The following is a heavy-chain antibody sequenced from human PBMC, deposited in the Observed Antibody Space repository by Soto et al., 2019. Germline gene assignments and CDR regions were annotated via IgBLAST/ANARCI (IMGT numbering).Heavy chain of an antibody. D-gene: IGHD6-13*01. CDR3: ADHSSSWPADNWFDP. Sequence: EVQLLESGGGLVQPGGSLRLSCAASGFTFSSYAMSWVRQAPGKGLEWVSAISGSGGSTYYADSVKGRFTISRDNSXXTLYLQMNSLRAEDTAVYYCADHSSSWPADNWFDPWGQGTLVTVSS. J-gene: IGHJ5*02. CDR2: ISGSGGST. V-gene: IGHV3-23*01. CDR1: GFTFSSYA.